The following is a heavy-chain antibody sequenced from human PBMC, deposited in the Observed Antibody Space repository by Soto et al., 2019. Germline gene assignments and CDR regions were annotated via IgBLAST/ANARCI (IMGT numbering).Heavy chain of an antibody. Sequence: QVQLQQWGAGLLKPSETLSLTCAVYGGSFSGYYWSWIRQPPGKGLEWIGEINHSGSTNYNPSLKSRVTISVDTSKNQFSRKLSSVTAADTAVYYCARGEGGDYGDYWGQGTLVTVSS. V-gene: IGHV4-34*01. CDR1: GGSFSGYY. CDR2: INHSGST. CDR3: ARGEGGDYGDY. D-gene: IGHD4-17*01. J-gene: IGHJ4*02.